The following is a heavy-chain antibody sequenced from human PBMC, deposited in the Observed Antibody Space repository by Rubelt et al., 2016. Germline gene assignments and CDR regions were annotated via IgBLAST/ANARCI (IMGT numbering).Heavy chain of an antibody. CDR3: ATRSLWFGEIDRYFDY. CDR2: FDPDDGET. Sequence: VQLVQSGAEVKKPGASVKVSCKVSGYTLTELSMHWVRQAPGRGLEWMGGFDPDDGETIYAQKFQGSVTMTEDTSTDTAYMELSSLRSEDTAVYYCATRSLWFGEIDRYFDYWGQGTLVTVSS. V-gene: IGHV1-24*01. D-gene: IGHD3-10*01. J-gene: IGHJ4*02. CDR1: GYTLTELS.